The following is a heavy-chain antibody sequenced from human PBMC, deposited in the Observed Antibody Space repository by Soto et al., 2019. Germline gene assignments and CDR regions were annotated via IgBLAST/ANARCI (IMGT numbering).Heavy chain of an antibody. V-gene: IGHV3-30*18. Sequence: PGGSLRLSCAASGFTFSSYGMHWVRQAPGKGLEWVAVISYDGSNKYYADSVKGRFTISRDNSKNTLYLQMNSLRAEDTAVYYCAKDQGIAVAGTTENALAIWGQGTMVTVSS. J-gene: IGHJ3*02. CDR2: ISYDGSNK. D-gene: IGHD6-19*01. CDR3: AKDQGIAVAGTTENALAI. CDR1: GFTFSSYG.